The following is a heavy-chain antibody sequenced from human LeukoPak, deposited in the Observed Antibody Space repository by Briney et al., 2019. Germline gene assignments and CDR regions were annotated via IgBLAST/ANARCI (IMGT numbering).Heavy chain of an antibody. V-gene: IGHV4-34*01. J-gene: IGHJ6*02. Sequence: SETLSLTCAVYGGSFSGYYWSWIRQPPGKGLEWIGEINRSGSTNYNPSLKSRVTISVDTSKNQFSLKLSSVTAADTAVYYCARLFPGAVAGYYYYYGMDVWGQGTTVTVSS. D-gene: IGHD6-19*01. CDR2: INRSGST. CDR3: ARLFPGAVAGYYYYYGMDV. CDR1: GGSFSGYY.